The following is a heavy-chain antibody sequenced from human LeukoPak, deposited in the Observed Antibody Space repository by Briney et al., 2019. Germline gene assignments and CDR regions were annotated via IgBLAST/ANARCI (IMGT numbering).Heavy chain of an antibody. V-gene: IGHV1-69*05. CDR1: GGTFSSYA. CDR2: IIPIFGTA. Sequence: ASVKVSCKASGGTFSSYAISWVRQAPGQGLEWMGGIIPIFGTANYAQKFQGRVTITTDESTSTAYMELSSVTAADTAVYYCAREDHYGSGSLDYWGQGTLVTVSS. CDR3: AREDHYGSGSLDY. J-gene: IGHJ4*02. D-gene: IGHD3-10*01.